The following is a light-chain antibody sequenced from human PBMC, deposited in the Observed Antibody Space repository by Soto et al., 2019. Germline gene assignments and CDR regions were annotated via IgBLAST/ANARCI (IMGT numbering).Light chain of an antibody. V-gene: IGKV3-15*01. CDR1: QSFSSN. CDR3: QHYNNWPPWT. J-gene: IGKJ1*01. CDR2: GAS. Sequence: EIVMTQSPATLSVSPGERATLSCRASQSFSSNLAWYQQKPGQAPRLLIYGASTRATGIPARFSGSGSETEFTLTISSLQSEDFAVYYCQHYNNWPPWTFGQGTKVDIK.